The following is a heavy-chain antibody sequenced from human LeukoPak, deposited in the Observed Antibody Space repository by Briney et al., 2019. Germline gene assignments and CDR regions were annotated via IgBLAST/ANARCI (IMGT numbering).Heavy chain of an antibody. CDR2: INPSGGST. V-gene: IGHV1-46*01. D-gene: IGHD1-14*01. CDR3: ARDMTTRTGSFDI. J-gene: IGHJ3*02. CDR1: GYTFTGYY. Sequence: ASVKVSCKASGYTFTGYYMHWVRQAPGQGLEWMGIINPSGGSTSYAQKFQGRVTMTRDTSTSTVYMELSSLRSEDTAVYYCARDMTTRTGSFDIWGQGTMVTVSS.